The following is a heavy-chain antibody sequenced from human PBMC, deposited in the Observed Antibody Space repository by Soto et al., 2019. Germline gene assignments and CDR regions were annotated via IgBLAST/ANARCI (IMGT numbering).Heavy chain of an antibody. V-gene: IGHV3-30*18. CDR2: ISYDGSNK. CDR1: GFTFSSYG. Sequence: GGSLRLSCAASGFTFSSYGMHWVRQAPGKGLEWVAVISYDGSNKYYADSVKGRFTISRDNSKNTLYLQMNSLRAEDTAVYYCAKDQHSYDFWSGLTYFDYWGQGTLVTVSS. D-gene: IGHD3-3*01. CDR3: AKDQHSYDFWSGLTYFDY. J-gene: IGHJ4*02.